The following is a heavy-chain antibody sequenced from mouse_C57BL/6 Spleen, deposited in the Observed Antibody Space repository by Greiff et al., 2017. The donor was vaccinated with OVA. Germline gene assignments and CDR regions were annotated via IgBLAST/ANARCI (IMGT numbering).Heavy chain of an antibody. CDR1: GYTFTDYN. CDR2: INPNNGGT. J-gene: IGHJ4*01. CDR3: ARPTTVVGGAMDY. Sequence: EVQLQQSGPELVKPGASVQIPCKASGYTFTDYNMDWVKQSHGKSLAWIGDINPNNGGTIYHHTFKGKDTLTVDTSSSTAYMELRSLTSEDTAVYYCARPTTVVGGAMDYWGQGTSVTVSS. V-gene: IGHV1-18*01. D-gene: IGHD1-1*01.